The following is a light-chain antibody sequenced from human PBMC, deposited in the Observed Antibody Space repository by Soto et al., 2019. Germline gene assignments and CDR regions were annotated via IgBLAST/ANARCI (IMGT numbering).Light chain of an antibody. CDR2: AAS. Sequence: DIPMTQFPTSLSASVGDRVTIICRASQSIGRNLNWYQHQPGKAPSLLIYAASLLQSGVSPRFSGSGSGTEFTLTITGLQPGDFATYYCHQSYRGPQTFGPGT. J-gene: IGKJ3*01. CDR1: QSIGRN. V-gene: IGKV1-39*01. CDR3: HQSYRGPQT.